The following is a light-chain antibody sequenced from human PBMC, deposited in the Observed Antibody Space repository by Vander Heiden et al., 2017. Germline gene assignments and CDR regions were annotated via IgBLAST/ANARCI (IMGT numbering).Light chain of an antibody. Sequence: QSALTQPASVSGSPGQSITISCTGTGSDIGVYNYVSWYQQHPGKAPKLMIYEVSNRPSGVSDRFSGPKSGNTASLTISGLQAEDEADYYCSSYTNSGTYVFGTGTKVTVL. J-gene: IGLJ1*01. CDR2: EVS. V-gene: IGLV2-14*01. CDR3: SSYTNSGTYV. CDR1: GSDIGVYNY.